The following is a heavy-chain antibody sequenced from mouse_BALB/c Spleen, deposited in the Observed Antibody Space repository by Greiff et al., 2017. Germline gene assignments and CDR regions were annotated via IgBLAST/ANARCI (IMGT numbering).Heavy chain of an antibody. CDR2: INPSNGRT. Sequence: QVQLQQPGAELVKPGASVKLSCKASGYTFTSYWMHWVKQRPGQGLKWIGEINPSNGRTNYNEKFKSKATLTVDKSSSTAYMQLSSLTSEDSAVYYCARCLGPFDYWGQGTTLTVSS. J-gene: IGHJ2*01. CDR1: GYTFTSYW. V-gene: IGHV1S81*02. CDR3: ARCLGPFDY. D-gene: IGHD4-1*01.